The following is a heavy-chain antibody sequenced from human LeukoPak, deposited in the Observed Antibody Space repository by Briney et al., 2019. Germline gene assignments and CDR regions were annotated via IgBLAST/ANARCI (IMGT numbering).Heavy chain of an antibody. CDR2: IYPGDSDT. CDR1: GYSFTSYW. CDR3: ARIGFGAGTTINWFDP. D-gene: IGHD1-7*01. Sequence: GESLKISCKGSGYSFTSYWIGWVRQMPGKGLEWMGIIYPGDSDTRYSPSFQGQVTISADKSISTAYLQWSSLKASDTAMYYCARIGFGAGTTINWFDPWGQGTLVTLSS. J-gene: IGHJ5*02. V-gene: IGHV5-51*01.